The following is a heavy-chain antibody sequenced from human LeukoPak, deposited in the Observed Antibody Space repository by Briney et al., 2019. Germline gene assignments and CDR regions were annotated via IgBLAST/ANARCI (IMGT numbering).Heavy chain of an antibody. J-gene: IGHJ4*02. CDR3: ARGPSVAAAKKRFGY. D-gene: IGHD6-13*01. Sequence: PSETLSLTCAVYGGSFSGYYWSWIRQPPGKGLEWIGEINHSGSTNYNPSLKSRVTISVDTSKNQFSLKLSSVTAADTAVYYCARGPSVAAAKKRFGYWGQGTLVTVSS. CDR1: GGSFSGYY. CDR2: INHSGST. V-gene: IGHV4-34*01.